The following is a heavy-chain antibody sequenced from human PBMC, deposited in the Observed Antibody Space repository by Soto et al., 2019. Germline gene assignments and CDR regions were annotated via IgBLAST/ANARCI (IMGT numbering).Heavy chain of an antibody. CDR1: GYTFTGYD. V-gene: IGHV1-2*02. Sequence: QVQVVQSGAEVTKPGASVKVSCKASGYTFTGYDMHWVRQAPGQGLEWMGWIIPNNGGTKYAQKFQDRVTMTRDTSISTAYMELSRLRSDDTAVYYCARGTFDSSGDYFAGWFGPWGQGTLVTVS. CDR2: IIPNNGGT. CDR3: ARGTFDSSGDYFAGWFGP. J-gene: IGHJ5*02. D-gene: IGHD3-22*01.